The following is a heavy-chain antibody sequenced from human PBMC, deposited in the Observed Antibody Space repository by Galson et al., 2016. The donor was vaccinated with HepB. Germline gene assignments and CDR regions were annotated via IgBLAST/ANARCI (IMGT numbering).Heavy chain of an antibody. D-gene: IGHD2-15*01. CDR3: ARGCSGGIECGFDP. CDR1: GRSFTTYT. CDR2: IIPFLNLP. J-gene: IGHJ5*02. Sequence: SVKVSCKASGRSFTTYTISWLRQVPGQGLEWMGRIIPFLNLPNYAQKFQGRVRMTADESTSTAYMELSSLRYDDMAVYYCARGCSGGIECGFDPWGQGTLVTVSS. V-gene: IGHV1-69*02.